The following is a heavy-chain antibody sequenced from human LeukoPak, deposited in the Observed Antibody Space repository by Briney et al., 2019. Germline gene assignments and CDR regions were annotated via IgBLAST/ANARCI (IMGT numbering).Heavy chain of an antibody. D-gene: IGHD2-2*01. CDR3: AKRELGYCSSTSCFYFDY. V-gene: IGHV3-23*01. CDR2: ISGSGGSA. J-gene: IGHJ4*02. CDR1: GFTFSSYA. Sequence: GGSLRLSCAASGFTFSSYAMSWVRQAPGKGLEWVSGISGSGGSAYYADSVKGRFTISRDNSRNTLYLQINSLRAEDTAVYYCAKRELGYCSSTSCFYFDYWGQGSLVTVSS.